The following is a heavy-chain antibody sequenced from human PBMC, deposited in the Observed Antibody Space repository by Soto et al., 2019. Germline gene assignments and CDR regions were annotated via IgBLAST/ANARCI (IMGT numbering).Heavy chain of an antibody. J-gene: IGHJ5*02. CDR1: GGSLSGYY. D-gene: IGHD2-2*02. CDR2: INHSGST. CDR3: ARGDCSSTSCYTRWFDP. Sequence: PSETLSLTCAVYGGSLSGYYWSWIRQPPGKGLEWIGEINHSGSTNYNPSLKSRVTISVDTSKNQFSLKLSSVTAADTAVYYCARGDCSSTSCYTRWFDPWGQGTLVTVSS. V-gene: IGHV4-34*01.